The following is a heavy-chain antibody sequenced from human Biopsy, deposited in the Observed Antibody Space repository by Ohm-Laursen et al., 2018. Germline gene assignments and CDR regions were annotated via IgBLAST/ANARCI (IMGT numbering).Heavy chain of an antibody. CDR1: GFTFDDYA. V-gene: IGHV3-9*01. CDR2: ISWHSGSR. D-gene: IGHD1-1*01. CDR3: AKDVRVKVQLDGMDV. Sequence: FLRLSCSASGFTFDDYAMHWVRQAPGKGLEWVSGISWHSGSRGYADSVKGRFTISRDNAKKLLYLQMNSLRAEDTALYYCAKDVRVKVQLDGMDVWGQGTTVTVSS. J-gene: IGHJ6*02.